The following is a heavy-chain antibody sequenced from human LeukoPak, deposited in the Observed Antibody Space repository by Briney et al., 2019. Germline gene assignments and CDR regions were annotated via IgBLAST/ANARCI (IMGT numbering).Heavy chain of an antibody. Sequence: SETLSLTCTVSGDSISSSNCYWGWIRQPPGKGLEWIGSIFYSRSTYYNPSLKSRVTIFVETSKNQLFLQLSSVTATDTAVYYCVRLEYSGSYHDAFDVWGQGTMVTVSS. CDR2: IFYSRST. V-gene: IGHV4-39*01. CDR1: GDSISSSNCY. CDR3: VRLEYSGSYHDAFDV. J-gene: IGHJ3*01. D-gene: IGHD1-26*01.